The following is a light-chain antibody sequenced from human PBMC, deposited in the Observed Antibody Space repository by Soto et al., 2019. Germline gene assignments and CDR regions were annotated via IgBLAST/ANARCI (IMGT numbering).Light chain of an antibody. CDR3: QPRYTAPMT. V-gene: IGKV3-15*01. CDR1: QSVSSN. Sequence: GKRAAQGKRASQSVSSNLDWYQQKPGQAPRLLIYGASTRATGIPARFSGSGYGSDLGIPISSLEPEDVSVYYFQPRYTAPMTFGQGTRLEI. CDR2: GAS. J-gene: IGKJ5*01.